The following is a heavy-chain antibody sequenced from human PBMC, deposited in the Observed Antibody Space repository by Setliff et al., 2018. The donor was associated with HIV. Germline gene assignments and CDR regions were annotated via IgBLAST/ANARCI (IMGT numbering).Heavy chain of an antibody. J-gene: IGHJ5*02. CDR3: ARHFGISYRSPFDP. D-gene: IGHD3-3*01. CDR2: IYPGDSDT. Sequence: PGESLKISCKGSCYSFTSYWIGWVRQMPGKGLEWMGMIYPGDSDTRYSPSFQGEVTIAADKSISTAYLPWSSLKASDTAMYYCARHFGISYRSPFDPWGQGTLVTVSS. V-gene: IGHV5-51*01. CDR1: CYSFTSYW.